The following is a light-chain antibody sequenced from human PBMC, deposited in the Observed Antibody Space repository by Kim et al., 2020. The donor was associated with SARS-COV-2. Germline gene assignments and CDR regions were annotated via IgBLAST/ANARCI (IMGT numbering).Light chain of an antibody. Sequence: QLVLTQSPSASASLGASVKLTCTLSSGHSSYAIAWHQQQPEKGPRYLMKLNSDGSHSKGDGIPDRFSGSSSGAERYLTISSLQSEDEADSYCQTWGTGTVVFGGGTQLTVL. CDR2: LNSDGSH. J-gene: IGLJ2*01. V-gene: IGLV4-69*01. CDR1: SGHSSYA. CDR3: QTWGTGTVV.